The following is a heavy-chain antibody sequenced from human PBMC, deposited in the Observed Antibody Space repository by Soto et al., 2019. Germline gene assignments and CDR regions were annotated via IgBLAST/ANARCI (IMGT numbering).Heavy chain of an antibody. D-gene: IGHD2-2*02. V-gene: IGHV1-2*02. J-gene: IGHJ6*02. CDR1: GYTFSGYY. Sequence: ASVKVSCKASGYTFSGYYIHWLRQAPGQGLEWMGWINPNSGGTNYAQKFQGRVTVTRDTPTSTAYMELSRLTSDDTAVYYCARSITEGYCTITGCYTRPLYGMDVWGQRTTVTVSS. CDR3: ARSITEGYCTITGCYTRPLYGMDV. CDR2: INPNSGGT.